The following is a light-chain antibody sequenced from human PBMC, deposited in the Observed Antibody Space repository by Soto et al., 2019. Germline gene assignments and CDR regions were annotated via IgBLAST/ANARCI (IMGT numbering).Light chain of an antibody. V-gene: IGKV3-11*01. CDR2: DAS. Sequence: EIVLTQSPATLSLSPGERATLSCRASQNVGSSLAWYQQKPGQAPRLLIYDASSRATVILARFSGSGSGTDFIHTISSIVPEDFAVYYCQQRGDWYTFGQGTKLEIK. CDR1: QNVGSS. J-gene: IGKJ2*01. CDR3: QQRGDWYT.